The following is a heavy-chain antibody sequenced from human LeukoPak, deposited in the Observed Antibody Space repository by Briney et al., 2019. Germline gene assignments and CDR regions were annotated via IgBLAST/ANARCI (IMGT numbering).Heavy chain of an antibody. V-gene: IGHV3-30*04. CDR1: GFTFSSYA. D-gene: IGHD3-22*01. J-gene: IGHJ4*02. CDR3: ARDESYYYDSSGYSDY. Sequence: GGSLRLSCAASGFTFSSYAMHWVRQAPGKGLEWVAVISYDGSNKYYADSVKGRFTTSRDNSKNTLYLQMNSLRAEDTAVYYCARDESYYYDSSGYSDYWGQGTLVTVSS. CDR2: ISYDGSNK.